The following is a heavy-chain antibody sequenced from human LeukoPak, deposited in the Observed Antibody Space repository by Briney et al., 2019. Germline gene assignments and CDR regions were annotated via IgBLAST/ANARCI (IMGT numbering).Heavy chain of an antibody. CDR2: IYPGDSDT. D-gene: IGHD1-26*01. CDR1: GYTFTSYW. V-gene: IGHV5-51*01. J-gene: IGHJ3*02. Sequence: KVSCKASGYTFTSYWIGWVRQMPGKGLEWMGIIYPGDSDTRYSPSFQGQVTISADKSITTAYLQWSSLKASDTAMYYCGRHQHSGSYGAFDIWGQGTMVTVSS. CDR3: GRHQHSGSYGAFDI.